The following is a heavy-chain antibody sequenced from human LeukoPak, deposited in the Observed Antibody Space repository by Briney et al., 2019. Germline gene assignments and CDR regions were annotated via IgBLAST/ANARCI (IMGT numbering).Heavy chain of an antibody. V-gene: IGHV3-23*01. CDR2: ISGSGGST. J-gene: IGHJ5*02. D-gene: IGHD3-22*01. CDR3: AKGLHEVVVINWFDP. CDR1: GFTFSSYE. Sequence: GGSLRLSCAASGFTFSSYEMNWVRQAPGKGLEWVSAISGSGGSTYYADSVKGRFTISRDNSKNTLYLQMNSLRAEDTAVYYCAKGLHEVVVINWFDPWGQGTLVTVSS.